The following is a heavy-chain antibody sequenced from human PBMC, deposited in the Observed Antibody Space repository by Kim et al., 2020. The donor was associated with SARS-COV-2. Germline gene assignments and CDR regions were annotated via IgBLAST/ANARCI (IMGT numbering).Heavy chain of an antibody. CDR1: GYTLTELS. CDR3: ATDPTGGSGYYYYYGMDV. CDR2: FDPEDGET. V-gene: IGHV1-24*01. D-gene: IGHD3-10*01. J-gene: IGHJ6*02. Sequence: ASVKVSCKVSGYTLTELSMHWVRQAPGKGLEWMGGFDPEDGETIYAQKFQGRVTMTEDTSTDTAYMELSSLRSEDTAVYYCATDPTGGSGYYYYYGMDVWGQGTTVTVSS.